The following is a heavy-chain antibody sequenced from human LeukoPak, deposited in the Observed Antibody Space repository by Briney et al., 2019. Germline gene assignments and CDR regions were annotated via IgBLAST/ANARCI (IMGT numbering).Heavy chain of an antibody. CDR3: AKEGTLLEYSSPWGFFDY. J-gene: IGHJ4*02. Sequence: GRSLRLSCAASGFTFSSYGMHWVRQAPGKGLEWVAVIWYDGSNKYYADSVKGRFTISRDNSKNTLYLQMNSLRAEDTAVYYCAKEGTLLEYSSPWGFFDYWGQGTLVTVSS. CDR1: GFTFSSYG. D-gene: IGHD6-6*01. CDR2: IWYDGSNK. V-gene: IGHV3-33*06.